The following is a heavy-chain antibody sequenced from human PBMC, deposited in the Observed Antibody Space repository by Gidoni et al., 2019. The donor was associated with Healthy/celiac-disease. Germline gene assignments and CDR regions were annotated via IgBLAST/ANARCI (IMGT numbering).Heavy chain of an antibody. Sequence: EVQLVESGGGLVKPGGSLRLLCAASGSTFSNAWMSWVRQAPGKGLEWVGSIKSKTDGGTTDDAAPVKGRFTISRDDSKNTLYLQMNSLKTEDTAVYYCTTDFQDYGFDIWGQGTMVTVSS. CDR2: IKSKTDGGTT. CDR1: GSTFSNAW. J-gene: IGHJ3*02. D-gene: IGHD4-17*01. V-gene: IGHV3-15*01. CDR3: TTDFQDYGFDI.